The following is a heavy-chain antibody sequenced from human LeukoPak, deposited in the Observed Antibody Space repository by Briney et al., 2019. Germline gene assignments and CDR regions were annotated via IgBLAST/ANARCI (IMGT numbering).Heavy chain of an antibody. Sequence: KPSETLSLTCTVSGGSISGYYWSWIRQPAGKGLEWIGRIYTSGSTNYNPSLKSRVTMSVDTSKNQFSLKLSSVTAADTAVYYCAREQGKQWLREYAFDIWGQGTMVTVSS. D-gene: IGHD5-12*01. CDR2: IYTSGST. J-gene: IGHJ3*02. CDR1: GGSISGYY. CDR3: AREQGKQWLREYAFDI. V-gene: IGHV4-4*07.